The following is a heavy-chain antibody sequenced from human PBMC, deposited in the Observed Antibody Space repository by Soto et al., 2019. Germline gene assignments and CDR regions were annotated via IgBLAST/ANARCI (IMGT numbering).Heavy chain of an antibody. CDR1: GGTFSSYA. D-gene: IGHD3-22*01. CDR2: IIPIFGTA. Sequence: QVQLLQAGAEVKKPGSSVKVSCKASGGTFSSYAISWVRQAPGQGLEWMGEIIPIFGTANYAQKFQGRVTITADESTSTAYMELSSLRSEDTAVYYCARDRGPSSGYYPYWFDPWGQGTLVTGSA. J-gene: IGHJ5*02. V-gene: IGHV1-69*12. CDR3: ARDRGPSSGYYPYWFDP.